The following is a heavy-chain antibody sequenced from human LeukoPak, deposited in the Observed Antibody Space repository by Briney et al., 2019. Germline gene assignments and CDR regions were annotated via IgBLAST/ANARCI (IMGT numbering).Heavy chain of an antibody. CDR1: GGSISSSSYY. CDR3: ARHGIFAIQLWFPFDY. J-gene: IGHJ4*02. V-gene: IGHV4-39*01. Sequence: PSETLSLTCTVSGGSISSSSYYWGWIRQPPGKGLEWIGSIYYSGSTYYNPSLKSRVTISVDTSKNQFSLKLSSVTAADTAVCYCARHGIFAIQLWFPFDYWGQGTLVTVSS. D-gene: IGHD5-18*01. CDR2: IYYSGST.